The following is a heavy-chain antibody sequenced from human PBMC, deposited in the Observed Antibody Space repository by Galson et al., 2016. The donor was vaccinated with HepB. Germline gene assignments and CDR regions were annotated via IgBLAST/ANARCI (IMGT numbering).Heavy chain of an antibody. D-gene: IGHD2-8*02. V-gene: IGHV3-21*01. CDR1: GFTFSSYS. CDR2: ISSSSSYI. CDR3: ARQRGDGTNSYWWDLFDP. Sequence: SLRLSCAASGFTFSSYSMNWVRQAPGKGLEWVSSISSSSSYIYYADSVKGRFTISRDNAENSLYLQMNSLRVDDTAVYYCARQRGDGTNSYWWDLFDPWGQGTLVTVSS. J-gene: IGHJ5*02.